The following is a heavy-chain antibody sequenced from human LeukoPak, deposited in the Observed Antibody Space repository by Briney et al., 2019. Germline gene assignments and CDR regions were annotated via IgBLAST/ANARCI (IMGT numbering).Heavy chain of an antibody. CDR3: AGDPGSTGYYYYYYGMDV. CDR2: ISSSGSTI. D-gene: IGHD2-8*02. CDR1: GFTFSDYY. V-gene: IGHV3-11*01. J-gene: IGHJ6*02. Sequence: PGGSLRLSCAASGFTFSDYYMSWLRQAPGKGLEWLSYISSSGSTIYYADSVKGRFTISRDNAKNSLYLQMNSLRAEDTAVYYCAGDPGSTGYYYYYYGMDVWGQGTTVTVSS.